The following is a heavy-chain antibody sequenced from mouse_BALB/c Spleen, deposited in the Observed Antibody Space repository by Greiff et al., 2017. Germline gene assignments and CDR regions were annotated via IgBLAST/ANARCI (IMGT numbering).Heavy chain of an antibody. CDR2: ISSGGSYT. Sequence: EVQVVESGGGLVKPGGSLKLSCAASGFTFSSYAMSWVRQTPEKRLEWVATISSGGSYTYYPDSVKGRFTISRDNAKNTLYLQMSSLRSEDTAMYYCARQIYGNYEGYYAMDYWGQGTSVTVSS. V-gene: IGHV5-9-3*01. CDR3: ARQIYGNYEGYYAMDY. CDR1: GFTFSSYA. D-gene: IGHD2-1*01. J-gene: IGHJ4*01.